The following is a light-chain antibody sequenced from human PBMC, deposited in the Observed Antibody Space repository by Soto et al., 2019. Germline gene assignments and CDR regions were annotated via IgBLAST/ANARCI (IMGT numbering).Light chain of an antibody. CDR1: QSLVYSNGNTY. Sequence: VVVTPSPLALPVTLGQPASISCSSSQSLVYSNGNTYLAWFQQRPGQSPRRLIYKVFIRDSGVPERFSGSGSGTEFTLTISRVEAEDVGVYYCMQGTHWPRTFGQGTKVEIK. CDR3: MQGTHWPRT. CDR2: KVF. V-gene: IGKV2-30*01. J-gene: IGKJ1*01.